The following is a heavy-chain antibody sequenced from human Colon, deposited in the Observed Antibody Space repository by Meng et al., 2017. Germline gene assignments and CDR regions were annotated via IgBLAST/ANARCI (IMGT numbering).Heavy chain of an antibody. Sequence: SETLSLTCTVSGGSISSYYWSWIRQPPGKGLEWIGYIYYSGSTNYNPSLKSRVTISVDTSKNQFSLKLSSVTAADTAVYYCARESGCSPFDYWGQGTLVTVSS. CDR1: GGSISSYY. CDR3: ARESGCSPFDY. D-gene: IGHD2-15*01. J-gene: IGHJ4*02. V-gene: IGHV4-59*01. CDR2: IYYSGST.